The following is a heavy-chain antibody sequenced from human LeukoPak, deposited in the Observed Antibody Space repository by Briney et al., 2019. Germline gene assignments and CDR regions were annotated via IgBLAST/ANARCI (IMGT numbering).Heavy chain of an antibody. J-gene: IGHJ4*02. V-gene: IGHV6-1*01. CDR2: TYYRSRWYI. CDR1: GDSVSSNIAS. CDR3: ARGRHGDYVSLFEY. D-gene: IGHD3-16*01. Sequence: SQTLSLTCVISGDSVSSNIASWNWIRQSPSRGLEWLGRTYYRSRWYIDYASSVRGRITINPDTSKNQFSLQLNSVPPEDTAVYFCARGRHGDYVSLFEYWGQGTLVTVSS.